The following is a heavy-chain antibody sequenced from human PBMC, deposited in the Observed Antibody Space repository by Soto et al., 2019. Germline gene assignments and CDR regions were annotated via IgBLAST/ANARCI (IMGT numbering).Heavy chain of an antibody. Sequence: SVKVSCKASGGTFSSYAIRWVRQAPGQGLECMGGIIPTFGTANYAQKFQGRVTITADESTSKAYMELSSLRSEDTAVYYCSSRIGYCSSTSCYTGLFDNWRQGTLVTVSS. D-gene: IGHD2-2*02. CDR3: SSRIGYCSSTSCYTGLFDN. CDR2: IIPTFGTA. J-gene: IGHJ4*02. V-gene: IGHV1-69*13. CDR1: GGTFSSYA.